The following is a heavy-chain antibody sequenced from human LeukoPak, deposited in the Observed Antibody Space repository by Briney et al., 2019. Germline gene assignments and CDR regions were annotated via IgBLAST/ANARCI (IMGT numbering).Heavy chain of an antibody. Sequence: SQTLSLTCAISGDGLSVRRDVWNWVRQSPSRGLEWLGRTYYKSKRHNDYAVSVKSRITISPDTSKNQFSLHLNSVTPEDTAVYYCARDADWGYDAYEIWGQGTMVTVSS. CDR3: ARDADWGYDAYEI. J-gene: IGHJ3*02. D-gene: IGHD7-27*01. CDR2: TYYKSKRHN. CDR1: GDGLSVRRDV. V-gene: IGHV6-1*01.